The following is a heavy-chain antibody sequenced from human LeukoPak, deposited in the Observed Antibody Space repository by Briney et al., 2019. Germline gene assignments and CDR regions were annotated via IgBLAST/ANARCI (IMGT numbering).Heavy chain of an antibody. J-gene: IGHJ5*02. CDR3: ARVFPPRIAAAGTFDP. Sequence: SETLSLTCTVSGGSISSYYWSWIRQPPGKGLEWIGYIYYSGSTNYNPSLKSRVTISVDTSKNQFSLKLSSVTAADTAVYYCARVFPPRIAAAGTFDPWGQGTLVTVSS. CDR1: GGSISSYY. CDR2: IYYSGST. D-gene: IGHD6-13*01. V-gene: IGHV4-59*01.